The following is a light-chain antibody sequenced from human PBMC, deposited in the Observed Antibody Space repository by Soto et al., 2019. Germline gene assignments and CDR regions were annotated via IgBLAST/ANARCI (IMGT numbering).Light chain of an antibody. Sequence: EIVLTQSPGTLSLSPGERATLSCRASQSVSSSYLAWYQQKPGQAPRLLIYGASSRATGIPDRFSGGGSGTDFTLTISRLEPEDFAVYYCQQYRSSPWTFGQGTKVDIK. CDR2: GAS. J-gene: IGKJ1*01. V-gene: IGKV3-20*01. CDR3: QQYRSSPWT. CDR1: QSVSSSY.